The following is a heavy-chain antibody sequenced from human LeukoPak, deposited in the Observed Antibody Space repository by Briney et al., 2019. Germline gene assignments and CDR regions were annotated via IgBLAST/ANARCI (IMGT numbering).Heavy chain of an antibody. CDR1: GGTFSSYA. V-gene: IGHV1-69*13. D-gene: IGHD3-10*01. CDR2: IIPIFGTA. Sequence: SVKVSCKASGGTFSSYAISWVRQAPGQGLEWMGGIIPIFGTANYAQKFQGRVTITADESTSTAYMELSSLRSEDTAVYYCAREPQGGSGSYYHFDYWGQGTLVTVSS. J-gene: IGHJ4*02. CDR3: AREPQGGSGSYYHFDY.